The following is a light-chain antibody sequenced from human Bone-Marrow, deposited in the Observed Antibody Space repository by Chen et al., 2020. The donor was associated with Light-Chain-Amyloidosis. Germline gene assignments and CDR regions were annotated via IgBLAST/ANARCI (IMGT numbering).Light chain of an antibody. CDR1: SSNIGAGLD. V-gene: IGLV1-40*01. J-gene: IGLJ2*01. CDR3: QSYDSSLSGVI. CDR2: GNS. Sequence: QSVLTQPPSVSGAPGQRVTISCTGGSSNIGAGLDVHWYRQVPGTVPKLLIYGNSNRPSGVPERFSGSKSGTSASLAITGLLAEDEAYYYCQSYDSSLSGVIFGGGTKVTVL.